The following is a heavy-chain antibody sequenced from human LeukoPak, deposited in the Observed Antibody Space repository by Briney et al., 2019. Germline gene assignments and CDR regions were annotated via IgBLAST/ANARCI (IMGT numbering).Heavy chain of an antibody. D-gene: IGHD1-26*01. CDR3: ARDNSVGDTAWWFDP. Sequence: GASVKVSCKASGYTFTSYYMHWVRQAPGQGLEGMGLINPSWSSTSYAQNFQGRLSLAREMSTSTDYMELSSLRSEDTAVYYCARDNSVGDTAWWFDPWGQGTLVTVSS. CDR2: INPSWSST. V-gene: IGHV1-46*01. CDR1: GYTFTSYY. J-gene: IGHJ5*02.